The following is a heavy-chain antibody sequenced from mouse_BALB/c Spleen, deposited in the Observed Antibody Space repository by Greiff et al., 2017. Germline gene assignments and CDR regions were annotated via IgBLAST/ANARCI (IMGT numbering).Heavy chain of an antibody. J-gene: IGHJ3*01. D-gene: IGHD2-14*01. CDR3: ARNYRYGRFAY. Sequence: VQLQEPGAELAKPGASVKMSCKASGYTFTSYWMHWVKQRPGQGLEWIGYINPSTGYTEYNQKFKDKATLTADKSSSTAYMQLSSLTSEDSAVYYCARNYRYGRFAYWGQGTLVTVSA. V-gene: IGHV1-7*01. CDR2: INPSTGYT. CDR1: GYTFTSYW.